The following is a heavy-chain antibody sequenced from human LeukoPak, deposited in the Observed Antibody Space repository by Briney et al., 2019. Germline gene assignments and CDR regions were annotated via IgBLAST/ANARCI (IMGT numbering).Heavy chain of an antibody. J-gene: IGHJ6*03. D-gene: IGHD4-17*01. Sequence: ASVKVPCKASGYTFTSYDINWVRQATGQGLEWMGWMNPNSGNTGYAQKFQGRVTITRNTSISTAYMELSSLRSEDTAVYYCARGPHDYGDYYYYMDVWGKGTTVTVSS. CDR1: GYTFTSYD. CDR2: MNPNSGNT. V-gene: IGHV1-8*03. CDR3: ARGPHDYGDYYYYMDV.